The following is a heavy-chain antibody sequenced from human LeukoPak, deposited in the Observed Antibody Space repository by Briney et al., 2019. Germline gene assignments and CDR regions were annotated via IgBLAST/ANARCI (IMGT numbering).Heavy chain of an antibody. Sequence: ASVEVSCKASGYTFLNYDFTWVRQAPGQGLEWMGWISAHNYNTKYAQRFQGRVTMTADTSTTTAYMELRSLRSDDTAVYCCARVADYGSGSHLFDYWGQGTLVAVSS. CDR1: GYTFLNYD. D-gene: IGHD3-10*01. J-gene: IGHJ4*02. CDR2: ISAHNYNT. CDR3: ARVADYGSGSHLFDY. V-gene: IGHV1-18*01.